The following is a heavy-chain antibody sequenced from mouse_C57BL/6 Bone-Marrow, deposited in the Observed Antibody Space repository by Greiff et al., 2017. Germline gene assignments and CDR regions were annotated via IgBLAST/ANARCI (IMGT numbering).Heavy chain of an antibody. CDR3: ARDDGYPWFAY. CDR1: GYTFTSYW. V-gene: IGHV1-59*01. CDR2: IDPSDSYT. Sequence: QVQLKQPGAELVRPGTSVKLSCKASGYTFTSYWMHWVKQRPGQGLEWIGVIDPSDSYTNYNQKFKGKATLNVDTSSSTAYMQLSSLTSEDSAVYYCARDDGYPWFAYWGQGTLVTVSA. J-gene: IGHJ3*01. D-gene: IGHD2-3*01.